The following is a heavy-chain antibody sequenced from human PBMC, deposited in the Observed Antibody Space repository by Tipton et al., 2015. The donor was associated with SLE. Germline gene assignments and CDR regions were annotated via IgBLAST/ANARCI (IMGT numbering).Heavy chain of an antibody. CDR2: IYYSGST. J-gene: IGHJ6*02. CDR1: GGSISSYY. D-gene: IGHD3-10*01. Sequence: LRLSCTVSGGSISSYYWSWIRQPPGKGLEWIGYIYYSGSTNYNPSLKSRVTISVDTSKNQFSLKLSSVTAADTAVYYCARHVTIGRGSYYYYGLDVWGQGTTATVSS. CDR3: ARHVTIGRGSYYYYGLDV. V-gene: IGHV4-59*08.